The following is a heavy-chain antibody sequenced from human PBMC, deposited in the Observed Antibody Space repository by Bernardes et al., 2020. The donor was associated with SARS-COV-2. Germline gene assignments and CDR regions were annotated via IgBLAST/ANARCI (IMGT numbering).Heavy chain of an antibody. Sequence: LSLTCAVYGGSFSGYSWSWMRQSPGKGLEWIGDINHSGSTNYNPSLKSRVTISVDTSKNQFSLKLSSVTAADTAVYYCARGNRRSSDFDYWGQGTLVTVSS. CDR1: GGSFSGYS. CDR3: ARGNRRSSDFDY. V-gene: IGHV4-34*01. CDR2: INHSGST. J-gene: IGHJ4*02.